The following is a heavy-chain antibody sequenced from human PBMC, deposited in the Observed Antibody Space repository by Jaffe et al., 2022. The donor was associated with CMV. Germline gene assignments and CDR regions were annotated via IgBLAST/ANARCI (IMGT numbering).Heavy chain of an antibody. D-gene: IGHD3-10*01. CDR1: GGTFSSYA. J-gene: IGHJ6*02. V-gene: IGHV1-69*01. CDR3: AREPADTMVRGRRYYGMDV. CDR2: IIPIFGTA. Sequence: QVQLVQSGAEVKKPGSSVKVSCKASGGTFSSYAISWVRQAPGQGLEWMGGIIPIFGTANYAQKFQGRVTITADESTSTAYMELSSLRSEDTAVYYCAREPADTMVRGRRYYGMDVWGQGTTVTVSS.